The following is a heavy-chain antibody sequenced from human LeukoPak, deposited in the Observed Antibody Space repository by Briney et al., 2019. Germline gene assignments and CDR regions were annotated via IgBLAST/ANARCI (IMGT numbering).Heavy chain of an antibody. V-gene: IGHV4-59*08. D-gene: IGHD3-22*01. CDR2: IYYSGST. J-gene: IGHJ3*02. CDR3: ARHVYYYYDSSEKGDGFDI. CDR1: GGSISSYY. Sequence: SETLSLTCTVSGGSISSYYWSWIRQPPGKGLEWTGYIYYSGSTNYNPSLKSRVTISIDTSKNQFSLKLSSVTAADTAVYYCARHVYYYYDSSEKGDGFDIWGQGTMVTVSS.